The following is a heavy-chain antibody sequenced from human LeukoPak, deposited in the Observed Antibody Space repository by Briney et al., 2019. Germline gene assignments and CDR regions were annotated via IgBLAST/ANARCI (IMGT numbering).Heavy chain of an antibody. J-gene: IGHJ4*02. CDR2: INPNSGGT. CDR3: ARARRHSSSSGFDY. Sequence: ASVKVSCKASGYTFTGYYMHWVRQAPGQGLEWMGWINPNSGGTNYAQKFQGRVTMTRDTSISTAYMELSRLRSDDTAVYYCARARRHSSSSGFDYWGQGTLVTVSS. V-gene: IGHV1-2*02. CDR1: GYTFTGYY. D-gene: IGHD6-6*01.